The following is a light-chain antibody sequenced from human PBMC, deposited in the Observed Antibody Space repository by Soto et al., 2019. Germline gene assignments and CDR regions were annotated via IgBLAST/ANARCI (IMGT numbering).Light chain of an antibody. CDR3: QQLRLYPST. CDR2: AAS. CDR1: QDIATY. Sequence: IQLTQSPSSLSASVGDRVTITCRASQDIATYLAWYQQKPGEAPKLLIYAASTLYGGVPSRFSGSGSGTDFALTITSLQAEDFATYYCQQLRLYPSTVGGGTKVDIK. J-gene: IGKJ4*01. V-gene: IGKV1-9*01.